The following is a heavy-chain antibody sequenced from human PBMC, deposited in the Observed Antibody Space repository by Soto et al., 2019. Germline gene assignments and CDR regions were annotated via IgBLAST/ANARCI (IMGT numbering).Heavy chain of an antibody. D-gene: IGHD4-17*01. J-gene: IGHJ4*02. Sequence: PGGSLRLSCAASGFTCGSYAMIWVRQAPGKGLEWVSAISGSGGSTYYADSVKGRFTISRDNSKNTLYLQMNSLRAEDTAVYYCAKNYGDGYFDYWGQGTLLTVSS. V-gene: IGHV3-23*01. CDR2: ISGSGGST. CDR3: AKNYGDGYFDY. CDR1: GFTCGSYA.